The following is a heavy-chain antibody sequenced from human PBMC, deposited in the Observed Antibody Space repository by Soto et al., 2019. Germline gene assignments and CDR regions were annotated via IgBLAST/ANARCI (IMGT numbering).Heavy chain of an antibody. V-gene: IGHV1-46*01. D-gene: IGHD3-10*01. CDR1: GYTFTSYY. Sequence: ASVKVSCKASGYTFTSYYMRWVRQAPGQGLEWMGIINPSGGSTSYAQKFQGRVTMTRDTSTSTVYMELSSLRSEDTAVYYCARENTMVRGPRGVLDVWGQGTTVTVSS. CDR3: ARENTMVRGPRGVLDV. J-gene: IGHJ6*02. CDR2: INPSGGST.